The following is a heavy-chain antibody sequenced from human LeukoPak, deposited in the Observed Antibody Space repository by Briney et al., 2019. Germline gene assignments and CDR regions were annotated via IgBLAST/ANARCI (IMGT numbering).Heavy chain of an antibody. CDR3: ARELRRDAY. CDR1: GYTFTSYD. J-gene: IGHJ4*02. D-gene: IGHD5-24*01. V-gene: IGHV1-8*01. CDR2: MNPNSGKT. Sequence: ASVKVSCKASGYTFTSYDINWVRQATGQGLEWMGYMNPNSGKTEYAQKFQGRVTMTADTSISTAYMELSSLTSEDTAVYYCARELRRDAYWGQGTLDTVSS.